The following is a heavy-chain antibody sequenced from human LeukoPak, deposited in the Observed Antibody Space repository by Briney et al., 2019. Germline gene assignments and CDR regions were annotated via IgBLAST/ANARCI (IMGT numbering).Heavy chain of an antibody. V-gene: IGHV3-23*01. D-gene: IGHD3-3*01. CDR2: ISGSGGST. J-gene: IGHJ4*02. CDR1: GFTFSSYA. Sequence: GGSLRLSCAASGFTFSSYAMCWVRQAPGKGLEWVSAISGSGGSTYYVDSVKGRFAISRDNSKNTLYLQMNSLRAEDTAVYYCAKWGPHYDFWSGYFDYWGQGTLVTVSS. CDR3: AKWGPHYDFWSGYFDY.